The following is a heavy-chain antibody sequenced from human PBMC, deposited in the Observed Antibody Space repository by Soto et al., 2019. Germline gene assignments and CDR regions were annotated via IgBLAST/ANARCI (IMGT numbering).Heavy chain of an antibody. CDR1: GFTFSSYW. Sequence: EVQLVESGGGLVQPGGSLTLSCAASGFTFSSYWMHWVRQAPGKGVVWVSRINPDGRGTNYADSEKGRFTTSRDNAKNTLSLQMNSLRPEDTAVYYCARVGQGAWYFDLWGRGTLVTVSS. CDR2: INPDGRGT. J-gene: IGHJ2*01. V-gene: IGHV3-74*01. CDR3: ARVGQGAWYFDL. D-gene: IGHD1-26*01.